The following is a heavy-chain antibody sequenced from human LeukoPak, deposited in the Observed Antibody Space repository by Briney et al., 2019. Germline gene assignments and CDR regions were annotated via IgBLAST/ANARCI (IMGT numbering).Heavy chain of an antibody. CDR2: IYHSGSA. J-gene: IGHJ6*04. Sequence: PSGTLSLTCAVSGGSISSSNWWSGVRQPPGKGLEWIGEIYHSGSANYNPSLKSRVTISVDKSKNQFSLKPSSVTAADTAVYYGAAEETVVAATPGYYGMDVWGKGTTVTVSS. V-gene: IGHV4-4*02. D-gene: IGHD2-15*01. CDR3: AAEETVVAATPGYYGMDV. CDR1: GGSISSSNW.